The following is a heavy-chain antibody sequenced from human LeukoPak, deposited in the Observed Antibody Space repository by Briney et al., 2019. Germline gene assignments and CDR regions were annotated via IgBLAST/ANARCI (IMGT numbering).Heavy chain of an antibody. D-gene: IGHD3-10*01. J-gene: IGHJ4*02. Sequence: PGGSLRLSCAASGFTFSSYEMNWVRQAPGKGLEWVSYISSSGSTTYYADSVKGRFTISRDNAKNSLYLQMNSLRAEDTAVYYCARGNYCGSGSNDYWGQGTLVTVSS. V-gene: IGHV3-48*03. CDR3: ARGNYCGSGSNDY. CDR2: ISSSGSTT. CDR1: GFTFSSYE.